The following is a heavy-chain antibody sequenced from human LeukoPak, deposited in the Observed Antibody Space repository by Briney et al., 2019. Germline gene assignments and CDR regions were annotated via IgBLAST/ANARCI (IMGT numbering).Heavy chain of an antibody. CDR1: GYTFTGHY. CDR3: ARVGSSSWLNWFDP. J-gene: IGHJ5*02. D-gene: IGHD6-13*01. V-gene: IGHV1-2*02. CDR2: INPNSGGT. Sequence: ASVKVSCTASGYTFTGHYMHWVRQAPGQGLEWMGWINPNSGGTNYAQKFQGRVTMTRDTSINTAYMELSRLTSDDTAVYYCARVGSSSWLNWFDPWGQGTLVTVSS.